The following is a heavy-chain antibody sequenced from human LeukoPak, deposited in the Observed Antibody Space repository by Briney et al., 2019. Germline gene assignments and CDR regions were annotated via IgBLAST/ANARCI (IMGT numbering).Heavy chain of an antibody. V-gene: IGHV3-48*03. J-gene: IGHJ6*03. Sequence: PGGSLRLSCAASGFTFSSYEMNWVRQAPGKGLEWVLYVSSGGSTIYYADSVKGRFTISRDNAKDSLYLQMNSLRVEDTAVYYCARGSYHMDVWGKGTTVTVFS. CDR1: GFTFSSYE. CDR3: ARGSYHMDV. CDR2: VSSGGSTI.